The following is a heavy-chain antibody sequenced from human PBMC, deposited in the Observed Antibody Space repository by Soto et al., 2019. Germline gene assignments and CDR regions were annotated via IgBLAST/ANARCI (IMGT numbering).Heavy chain of an antibody. J-gene: IGHJ4*02. CDR1: GGTFSSYA. D-gene: IGHD6-6*01. V-gene: IGHV1-69*13. Sequence: SVKVSCKASGGTFSSYAISWVRQAPGQGLEWMGGIIPIFGTANYAQKFQGRVTITADEPTSTAYMELSSLRSEDTAVYYCARCPYSSSPFDYWGQGTLVTVSS. CDR2: IIPIFGTA. CDR3: ARCPYSSSPFDY.